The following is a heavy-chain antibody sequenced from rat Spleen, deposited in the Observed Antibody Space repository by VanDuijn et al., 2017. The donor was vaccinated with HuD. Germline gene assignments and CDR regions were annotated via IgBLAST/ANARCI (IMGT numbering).Heavy chain of an antibody. CDR1: GFTFSNYG. Sequence: EVQLVESGGGLVQPGRSLKLSCAASGFTFSNYGMHWIRQAPTKGLEWVATITSGGSNTYYPDSVKGRFTISRDNAKNTLYLQMDSLRSEDTATYYCAQWNSRYFTYWGQGVMVTVSS. J-gene: IGHJ2*01. CDR3: AQWNSRYFTY. CDR2: ITSGGSNT. D-gene: IGHD4-4*01. V-gene: IGHV5S13*01.